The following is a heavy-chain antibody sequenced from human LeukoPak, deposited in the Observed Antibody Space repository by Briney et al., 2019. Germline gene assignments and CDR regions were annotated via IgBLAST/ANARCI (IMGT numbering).Heavy chain of an antibody. V-gene: IGHV3-43*02. D-gene: IGHD6-13*01. CDR1: GFTFDDYA. CDR2: ISGGGGST. Sequence: PGGSLRLSCAASGFTFDDYAMHWVRHAPGKGLEWVSFISGGGGSTYYADSVKGRFTISRENRKNSLYLQMNSLRAEDTALYYCAVDSGIAAAWDYWGQGTLVTVSS. J-gene: IGHJ4*02. CDR3: AVDSGIAAAWDY.